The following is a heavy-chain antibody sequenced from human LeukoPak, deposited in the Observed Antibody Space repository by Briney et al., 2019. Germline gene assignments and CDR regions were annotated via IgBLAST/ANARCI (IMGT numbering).Heavy chain of an antibody. CDR1: GFTFSDHY. CDR2: TRNKANSYTT. D-gene: IGHD3-10*01. V-gene: IGHV3-72*01. Sequence: GGSLRLSCAASGFTFSDHYMDWVRQAPGKGLEWVGRTRNKANSYTTEYAASVKGRFTISRDDSKNSLYLQMNSLKTEDTAVYYCASLYGTGKRWVDPWGQGTLVTVSS. CDR3: ASLYGTGKRWVDP. J-gene: IGHJ5*02.